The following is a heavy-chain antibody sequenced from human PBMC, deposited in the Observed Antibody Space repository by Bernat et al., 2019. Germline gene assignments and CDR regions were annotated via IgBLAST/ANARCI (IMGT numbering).Heavy chain of an antibody. CDR3: TRGDSTRYGLFDP. D-gene: IGHD4-17*01. Sequence: EVQLVESGGTLVQPGGSLRLSCAAPGLTFSSHWMHWVRQAPGEGLVWVSRINSDGSNTNYADSVKGRFTISRDNAKNTLYLQMNTLRAEDTAVYYCTRGDSTRYGLFDPWGQGTLVTVSS. CDR1: GLTFSSHW. V-gene: IGHV3-74*01. J-gene: IGHJ5*02. CDR2: INSDGSNT.